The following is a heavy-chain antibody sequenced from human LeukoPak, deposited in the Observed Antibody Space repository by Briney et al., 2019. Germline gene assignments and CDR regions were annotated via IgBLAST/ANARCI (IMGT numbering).Heavy chain of an antibody. V-gene: IGHV4-34*01. Sequence: SETLSLTCSVSGGSMSSYYWSWIRQPPGKGLEWIGEINHSGSTNYNPSLKSRVTISVDTSKNQFSLKLSSVTAADTAVYYCARTLYRGSGWWRPPLATPGSHHAFDIWGQGTMVTVSS. CDR3: ARTLYRGSGWWRPPLATPGSHHAFDI. J-gene: IGHJ3*02. CDR2: INHSGST. CDR1: GGSMSSYY. D-gene: IGHD3-10*01.